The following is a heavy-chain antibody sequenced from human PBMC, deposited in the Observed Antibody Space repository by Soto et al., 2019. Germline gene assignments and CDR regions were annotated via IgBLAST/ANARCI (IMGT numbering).Heavy chain of an antibody. CDR3: ARHGDALRFPRMIWWFDP. D-gene: IGHD3-3*01. J-gene: IGHJ5*02. Sequence: PSETLSLTCTVSGGSISSYYWSWIRQPPGKGLEWIGYIYYSGSTNYNPSLKSRVTISVDTSKNQFSLKLSSVTAADTAVYYCARHGDALRFPRMIWWFDPWGQGTLVTVSS. CDR1: GGSISSYY. CDR2: IYYSGST. V-gene: IGHV4-59*08.